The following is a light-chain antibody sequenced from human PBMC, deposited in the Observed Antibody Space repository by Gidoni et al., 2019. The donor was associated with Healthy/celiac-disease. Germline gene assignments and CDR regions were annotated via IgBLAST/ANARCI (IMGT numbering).Light chain of an antibody. J-gene: IGKJ2*01. Sequence: DIVFTRSPATLSLSPAQRATLSGRASQSVSSYLSWYQKKPGQAPRLLIYDASNRATGIPARFSGSGSGTYFTLTSSSLEPEDFAVYYCQQRSNWHTFGQGTKLEIK. V-gene: IGKV3-11*01. CDR1: QSVSSY. CDR3: QQRSNWHT. CDR2: DAS.